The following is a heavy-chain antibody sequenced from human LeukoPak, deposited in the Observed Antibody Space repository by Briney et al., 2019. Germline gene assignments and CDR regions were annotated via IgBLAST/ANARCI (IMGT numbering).Heavy chain of an antibody. CDR1: GFTFSSYR. CDR2: ISYDGSNK. CDR3: AKDKIAVASSGYGMDV. Sequence: PGGSLRLSCAASGFTFSSYRMHWVREAPGKGLEWVAVISYDGSNKYYAASVKGRFTISRDNSKNTLYLQMNSLRAEDTAVYYCAKDKIAVASSGYGMDVWGQGTTVTVSS. D-gene: IGHD6-19*01. V-gene: IGHV3-30*18. J-gene: IGHJ6*01.